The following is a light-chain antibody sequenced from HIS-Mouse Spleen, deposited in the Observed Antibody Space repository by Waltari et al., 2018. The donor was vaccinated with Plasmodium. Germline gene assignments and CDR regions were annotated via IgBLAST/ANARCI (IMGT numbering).Light chain of an antibody. CDR2: KDS. Sequence: SYELTQPPSVSVSPGQTARITCSGDALPKQYAYWYQQKPGQAPVLVRYKDSERPSGIPERCSGSSAGRTVTLTISGVQAEDEADYYCQSADSSGTPNWVFGGGTKLTVL. CDR1: ALPKQY. J-gene: IGLJ3*02. CDR3: QSADSSGTPNWV. V-gene: IGLV3-25*03.